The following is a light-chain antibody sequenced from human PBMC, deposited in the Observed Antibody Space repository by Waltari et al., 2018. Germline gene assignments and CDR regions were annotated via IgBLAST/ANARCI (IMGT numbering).Light chain of an antibody. CDR3: QSADTSGTWV. J-gene: IGLJ3*02. CDR1: ALPKQY. V-gene: IGLV3-25*03. Sequence: SSELTQPPSVSVSPGQTARITCSGDALPKQYAHWYQQKPGQAPILGIYKDKERPSGIPERFSGSSSGTTVTLTISGVQAEDEADYYCQSADTSGTWVFGGGTKLTVL. CDR2: KDK.